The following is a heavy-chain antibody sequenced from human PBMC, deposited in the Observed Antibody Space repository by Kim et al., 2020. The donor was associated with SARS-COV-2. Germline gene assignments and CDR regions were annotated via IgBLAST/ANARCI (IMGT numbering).Heavy chain of an antibody. J-gene: IGHJ4*02. CDR2: IYYSGST. D-gene: IGHD3-3*01. Sequence: SETLSLTCTVSGGSISSSSYYWGWIRQPPGKGLEWIGSIYYSGSTYYNPSLKSRVTISVDTSKNQFSLKLSPVTAADTAVYYCARQGFLEWLRVGYWGQGTLVTVSS. V-gene: IGHV4-39*01. CDR1: GGSISSSSYY. CDR3: ARQGFLEWLRVGY.